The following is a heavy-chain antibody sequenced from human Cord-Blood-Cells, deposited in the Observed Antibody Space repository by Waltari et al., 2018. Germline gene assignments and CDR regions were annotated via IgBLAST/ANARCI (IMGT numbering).Heavy chain of an antibody. CDR2: ISYDGSNK. Sequence: QVQLVESGGGVVQPGRYLRLSCGASGFTYSSYGMHWVRQAPGKGLEWVAVISYDGSNKYYADSVKGRFTISRDNSKNTLYLQMNSLRAEDTAVYYCAKDGSWSLDYWGQGTLVTVSS. CDR1: GFTYSSYG. D-gene: IGHD6-13*01. CDR3: AKDGSWSLDY. V-gene: IGHV3-30*18. J-gene: IGHJ4*02.